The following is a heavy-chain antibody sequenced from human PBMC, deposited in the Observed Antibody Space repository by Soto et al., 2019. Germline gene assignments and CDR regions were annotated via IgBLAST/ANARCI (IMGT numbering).Heavy chain of an antibody. CDR1: GFTFSSYS. J-gene: IGHJ4*02. CDR2: ISSSSSCI. V-gene: IGHV3-21*01. Sequence: GGSLRLSCAASGFTFSSYSMNWVRQAPGKGLEWVSSISSSSSCIYYADSVKGRFTISRDNAKNSLYLQMNSLRAEDTAVYYCARDDTFGELFFDYWGQGTLVTVSS. CDR3: ARDDTFGELFFDY. D-gene: IGHD3-10*01.